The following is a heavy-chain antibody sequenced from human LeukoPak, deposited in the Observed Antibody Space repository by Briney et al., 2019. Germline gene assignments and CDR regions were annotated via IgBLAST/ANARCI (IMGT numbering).Heavy chain of an antibody. Sequence: GGSLRLSCAASGFTFSSYGMHWVRQAPGKGLEWVAVISYDGSNKYYADSVKGRFTISRDNSKNTLYLQMNSLRAEDTAVYYCAKPGVDGAGFDYWGQGTLVTVSS. D-gene: IGHD3-3*01. J-gene: IGHJ4*02. CDR1: GFTFSSYG. V-gene: IGHV3-30*18. CDR2: ISYDGSNK. CDR3: AKPGVDGAGFDY.